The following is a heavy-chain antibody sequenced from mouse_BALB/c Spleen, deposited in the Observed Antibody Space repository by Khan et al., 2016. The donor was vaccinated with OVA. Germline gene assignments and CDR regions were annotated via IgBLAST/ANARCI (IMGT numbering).Heavy chain of an antibody. V-gene: IGHV1-4*01. CDR3: SRNLHYYGSRGAMDY. CDR2: IFPSSGYS. CDR1: GYTFTSYT. D-gene: IGHD1-1*01. J-gene: IGHJ4*01. Sequence: QVQLKQSGVELARPGASVKMSCKASGYTFTSYTIHWVKQRPGQGLEWIGYIFPSSGYSNYNQRFKDKATLTADKSSTTASMQMSSLTSEDSAVXYCSRNLHYYGSRGAMDYWGQGASVTVSS.